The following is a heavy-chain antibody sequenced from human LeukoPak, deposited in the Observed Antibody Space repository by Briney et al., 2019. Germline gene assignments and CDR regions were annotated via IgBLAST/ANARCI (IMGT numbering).Heavy chain of an antibody. J-gene: IGHJ4*02. D-gene: IGHD1-26*01. CDR1: GFSIDTFW. CDR3: ARDPVGATSQKGVGEAY. CDR2: IRGDGSRL. Sequence: PGGSLRLSCVASGFSIDTFWMTWVRQAPGKGLEWVANIRGDGSRLYYVDSVRGRFTISRDNAKNSLYLQMNSLRAEDTAVYYCARDPVGATSQKGVGEAYWGQGTLVTVSS. V-gene: IGHV3-7*01.